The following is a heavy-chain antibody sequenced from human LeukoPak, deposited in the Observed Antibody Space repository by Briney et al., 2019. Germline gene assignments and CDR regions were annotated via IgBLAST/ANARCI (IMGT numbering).Heavy chain of an antibody. CDR2: IYWNDDK. D-gene: IGHD3-9*01. J-gene: IGHJ5*02. CDR3: AHSFSPYDILTGYYVYNWLDP. V-gene: IGHV2-5*01. CDR1: GFSLSTSGVG. Sequence: ASGPTLVKPTQTLTLTCTFSGFSLSTSGVGVGWIRQPPGKALEWLALIYWNDDKRYSPSLKSRLTITKDTSKNQVVLTMTNMDPVDTATYYCAHSFSPYDILTGYYVYNWLDPWGQGTLVTVSS.